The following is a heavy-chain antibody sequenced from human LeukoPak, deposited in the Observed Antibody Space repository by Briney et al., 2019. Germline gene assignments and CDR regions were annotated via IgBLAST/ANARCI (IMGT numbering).Heavy chain of an antibody. V-gene: IGHV3-30*04. Sequence: GGSLRLSCAASGFTFSSYAMHWVRQAPGKGLEWVAVISYDGSNKYYADSVKGRFTISRDNSKNTLYLQMNSLRAEDTAVYYCARGTYYDFWSGYYRPYYYGMDVWGQGTTVTVSS. CDR2: ISYDGSNK. CDR1: GFTFSSYA. CDR3: ARGTYYDFWSGYYRPYYYGMDV. D-gene: IGHD3-3*01. J-gene: IGHJ6*02.